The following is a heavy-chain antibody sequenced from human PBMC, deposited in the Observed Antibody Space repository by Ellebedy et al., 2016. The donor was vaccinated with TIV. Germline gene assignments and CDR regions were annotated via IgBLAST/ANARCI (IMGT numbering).Heavy chain of an antibody. V-gene: IGHV5-51*01. J-gene: IGHJ6*02. CDR2: IYPGDSDT. Sequence: GESLKISCKGSGYSFTSYWIGWVRQMPGKGLEWMGSIYPGDSDTRYSPSFQGQVTISADKSISTAYLQWSSLKASDTAMYYCARRAYIYDNGMDVWGQGTTVAVSS. CDR1: GYSFTSYW. D-gene: IGHD5-18*01. CDR3: ARRAYIYDNGMDV.